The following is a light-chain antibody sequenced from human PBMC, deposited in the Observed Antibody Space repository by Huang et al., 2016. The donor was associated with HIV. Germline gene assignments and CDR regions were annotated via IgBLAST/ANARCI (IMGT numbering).Light chain of an antibody. V-gene: IGKV1-39*01. CDR3: QQSYSTPFT. CDR2: AAS. J-gene: IGKJ3*01. CDR1: QSISSD. Sequence: DIQMTQSPSSLAASVGDRVTITCRASQSISSDLNWYQQKPGKAPKLLIYAASSLQSGIPSRFSGSGSGTAFTLTISSLQPEDCATYYCQQSYSTPFTFGPGTKVDIK.